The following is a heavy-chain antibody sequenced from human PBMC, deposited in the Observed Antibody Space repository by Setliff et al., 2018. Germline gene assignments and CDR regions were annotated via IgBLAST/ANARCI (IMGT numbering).Heavy chain of an antibody. J-gene: IGHJ6*03. CDR3: TTGIVVEPTEGYYYYMDV. CDR1: GFTFSSYA. CDR2: ISGSGGST. Sequence: GGSLRLSCAASGFTFSSYAMSWVRQAPGKGLEWVSAISGSGGSTYYAAPVKGRFTISRDDSKNTLYLQMNSLKTEDTAVYYCTTGIVVEPTEGYYYYMDVWGKGTTVTVSS. V-gene: IGHV3-23*01. D-gene: IGHD2-2*01.